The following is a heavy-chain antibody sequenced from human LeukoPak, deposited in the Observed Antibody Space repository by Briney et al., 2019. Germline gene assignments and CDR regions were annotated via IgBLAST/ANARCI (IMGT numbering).Heavy chain of an antibody. J-gene: IGHJ4*02. CDR1: GFTFSSYA. V-gene: IGHV3-30-3*01. Sequence: PGGSLRLSCAASGFTFSSYAMHWVRQAPGKGLEWVAVISYDGSNKCYADSVKGRFTISRDNSKNTLYLQMNSLRAEDTAVYYCARAVAGTPFDYWGQGTLVSVSS. CDR3: ARAVAGTPFDY. D-gene: IGHD6-19*01. CDR2: ISYDGSNK.